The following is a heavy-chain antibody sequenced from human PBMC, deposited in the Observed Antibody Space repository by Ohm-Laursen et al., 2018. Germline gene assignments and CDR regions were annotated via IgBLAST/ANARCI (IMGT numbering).Heavy chain of an antibody. D-gene: IGHD3-9*01. V-gene: IGHV4-4*07. CDR3: AVSEVRYSFTYLADF. CDR1: GASINSFF. J-gene: IGHJ4*02. CDR2: MYATGSS. Sequence: SETLSLTCSVSGASINSFFWSWIRQPAGKGLEWIGRMYATGSSNYNPSLNSRVTMSVDTSRNQFSLKLTSVTAADTAVYYCAVSEVRYSFTYLADFWGQGTLVTVPS.